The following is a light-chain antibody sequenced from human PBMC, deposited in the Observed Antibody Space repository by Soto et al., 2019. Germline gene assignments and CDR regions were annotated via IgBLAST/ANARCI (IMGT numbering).Light chain of an antibody. J-gene: IGLJ1*01. CDR3: SSYIGSSSYV. Sequence: QSALTQPASVSGSPGQSITISCTGTSSDVGGYNYVSWYQQHPGKAPKLMIYDVSSRPSGVFNRFSGSKSGNTASLTISGLQAEDEADYHCSSYIGSSSYVFGTGTKVTVL. V-gene: IGLV2-14*01. CDR2: DVS. CDR1: SSDVGGYNY.